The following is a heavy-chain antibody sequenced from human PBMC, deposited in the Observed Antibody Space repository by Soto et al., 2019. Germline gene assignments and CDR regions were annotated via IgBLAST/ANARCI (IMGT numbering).Heavy chain of an antibody. J-gene: IGHJ6*02. Sequence: TSETLSLTCTVSGVSISGSRYYWGWLRQPPGRGLEWIGNIYYSGSAYYTPALKSRVTLSVDTSKNQFSLNLNSVTAADTAVYYCARGGIPPSGYGIAYAMDVWGQGTTVTVSS. CDR1: GVSISGSRYY. CDR3: ARGGIPPSGYGIAYAMDV. CDR2: IYYSGSA. V-gene: IGHV4-39*01. D-gene: IGHD1-26*01.